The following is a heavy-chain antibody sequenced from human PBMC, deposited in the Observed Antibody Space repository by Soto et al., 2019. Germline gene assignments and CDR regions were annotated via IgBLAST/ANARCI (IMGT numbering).Heavy chain of an antibody. CDR2: ISYDGSNK. J-gene: IGHJ6*02. V-gene: IGHV3-30*18. CDR3: AKIVAARRYYYYGMDV. Sequence: PVGSLRLSCAASGFTFSSYGMHWVRQAPGKGLEWVAVISYDGSNKYYADSVKGRFTISRDNSKNTLYLQMNSLRAEDTAVYYCAKIVAARRYYYYGMDVWGQGTTVAVSS. D-gene: IGHD6-6*01. CDR1: GFTFSSYG.